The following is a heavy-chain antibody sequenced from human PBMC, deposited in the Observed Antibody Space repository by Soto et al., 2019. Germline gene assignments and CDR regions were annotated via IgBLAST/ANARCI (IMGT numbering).Heavy chain of an antibody. V-gene: IGHV3-74*01. CDR2: INSDGSST. D-gene: IGHD2-2*01. J-gene: IGHJ6*03. Sequence: GGSLRLSCAASGFTFSSYWMHWVRQAPGKGLVWVSRINSDGSSTSYADSVKGRFTISRDNAKNTLYLQMNSLRAEDTAVYYCVSGVKGNQLPKYNVLYYYYMDVWGKGTTVTVSS. CDR1: GFTFSSYW. CDR3: VSGVKGNQLPKYNVLYYYYMDV.